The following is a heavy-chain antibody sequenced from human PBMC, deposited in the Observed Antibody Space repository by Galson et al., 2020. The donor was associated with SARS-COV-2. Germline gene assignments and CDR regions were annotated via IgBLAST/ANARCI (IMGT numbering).Heavy chain of an antibody. CDR1: GFTLNSFW. D-gene: IGHD6-13*01. CDR3: ARVGSSSWYFDY. J-gene: IGHJ4*02. CDR2: IKQDGSQK. V-gene: IGHV3-7*03. Sequence: LSLTCAASGFTLNSFWMSWVRPAPGKGLVWVANIKQDGSQKYYVDSVKGRFTISRDNAKNSLYLQMNSLRAEDTAVYYCARVGSSSWYFDYWGKGTLVTVSS.